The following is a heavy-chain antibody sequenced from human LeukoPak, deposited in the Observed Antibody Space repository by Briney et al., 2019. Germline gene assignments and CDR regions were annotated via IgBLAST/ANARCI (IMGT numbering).Heavy chain of an antibody. V-gene: IGHV3-23*01. CDR1: GFTFSSYA. D-gene: IGHD5-24*01. CDR3: AKGGRDAYTYPYYFDY. Sequence: GWSLRLSGAAAGFTFSSYAMTLLRQAPGEGLYFLSLITGSGGSTYYADSVKGLFTISRDNTKNTLYLQMDSLRAEDTAVYYCAKGGRDAYTYPYYFDYWGQGTLVTVSS. J-gene: IGHJ4*02. CDR2: ITGSGGST.